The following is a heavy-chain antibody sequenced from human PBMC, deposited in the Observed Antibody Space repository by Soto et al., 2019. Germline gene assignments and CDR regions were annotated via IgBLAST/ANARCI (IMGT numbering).Heavy chain of an antibody. Sequence: XSVKVSCEASGYTFTSYGISWVRQAPGQGLEWMGWISAYNGNTNYAQKLQGRVTMTTDTSTSTAYMELRSLRSDDTAVYYCAREYYYDSSGSFDAFDIWGQGTMVTVSS. D-gene: IGHD3-22*01. V-gene: IGHV1-18*01. CDR1: GYTFTSYG. CDR2: ISAYNGNT. CDR3: AREYYYDSSGSFDAFDI. J-gene: IGHJ3*02.